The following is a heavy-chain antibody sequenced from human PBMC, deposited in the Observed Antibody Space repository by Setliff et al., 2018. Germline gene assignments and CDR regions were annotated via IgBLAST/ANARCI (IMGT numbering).Heavy chain of an antibody. D-gene: IGHD1-26*01. J-gene: IGHJ4*02. CDR2: INPNNGKT. CDR3: STDHDIVGFGY. Sequence: ASVKGSCKAPEYSFTGYYMHWLRQAPGQGPEWMGWINPNNGKTQYSQMFQGRLTMTKDTSISTVYMELSSLRSDDTAMYYCSTDHDIVGFGYWGRGTLVTVSS. CDR1: EYSFTGYY. V-gene: IGHV1-2*02.